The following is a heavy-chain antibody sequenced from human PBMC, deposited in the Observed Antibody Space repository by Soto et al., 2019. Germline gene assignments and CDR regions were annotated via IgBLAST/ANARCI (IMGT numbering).Heavy chain of an antibody. CDR3: ARHSSSRRLDY. Sequence: TSETLSLTCAVYGESISGHIWTWIRQTPGKGLQWIGQINHSGSASYNPSLKSRVTISVDRSKNQFSLKLSSVTTADTAVYYCARHSSSRRLDYWGQGTLVNVSS. V-gene: IGHV4-34*01. CDR1: GESISGHI. CDR2: INHSGSA. J-gene: IGHJ4*02. D-gene: IGHD6-13*01.